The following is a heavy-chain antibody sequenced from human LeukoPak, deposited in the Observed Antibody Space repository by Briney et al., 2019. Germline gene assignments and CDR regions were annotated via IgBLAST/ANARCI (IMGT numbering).Heavy chain of an antibody. J-gene: IGHJ5*02. V-gene: IGHV4-59*01. D-gene: IGHD3-22*01. Sequence: SETLSLTCTVSGGSISSYYWSWIRQPPGKGLEWIGYIYYSGSTNYNPSLKSRVTISVDTSKNQFSLKLSSVTAADTAVYYCARVDSSGYYRINWFDPWGQGTLVTVSS. CDR1: GGSISSYY. CDR2: IYYSGST. CDR3: ARVDSSGYYRINWFDP.